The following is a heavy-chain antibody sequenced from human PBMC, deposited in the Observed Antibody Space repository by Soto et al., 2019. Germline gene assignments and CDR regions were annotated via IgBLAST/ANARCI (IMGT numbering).Heavy chain of an antibody. V-gene: IGHV3-33*01. D-gene: IGHD4-4*01. CDR2: IWYDGSNK. J-gene: IGHJ5*02. CDR1: GFTFSSYG. CDR3: ARDGLGSRTVTYGGFDP. Sequence: GGSLRLSCAASGFTFSSYGMHWVRQAPGKGLEWVAVIWYDGSNKYYADSVKGRFTISRDNSKNTLYLQMNSLRAEDTAVYYCARDGLGSRTVTYGGFDPWGQGTLVTVSS.